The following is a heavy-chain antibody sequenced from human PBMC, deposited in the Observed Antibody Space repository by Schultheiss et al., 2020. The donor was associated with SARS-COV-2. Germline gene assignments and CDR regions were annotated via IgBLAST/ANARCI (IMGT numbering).Heavy chain of an antibody. V-gene: IGHV3-33*08. CDR1: GSGFTFENYT. D-gene: IGHD2-15*01. CDR2: IWYDGSNK. CDR3: AGEGAFGSFDY. J-gene: IGHJ4*02. Sequence: GGSLRLSCSASGSGFTFENYTMRWARQAPGKGLEWVAVIWYDGSNKYYADSVKGRFTISRDNAKNSLYLQMNSLRDEDTAVYYCAGEGAFGSFDYWGQGTLVTVSS.